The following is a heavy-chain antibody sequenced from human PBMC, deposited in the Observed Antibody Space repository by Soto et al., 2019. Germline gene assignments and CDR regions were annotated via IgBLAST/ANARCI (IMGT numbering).Heavy chain of an antibody. V-gene: IGHV4-30-4*01. Sequence: PSETLSLTCTVSGGSISSYYWSWIRQPPGKGLEWIGYIYYSGSTYYNPSLKSRVTISVDTSKNQFSLKLSSVTAADTAVYYCARDSGYNWFDPWGQGTLVTVSS. CDR2: IYYSGST. CDR1: GGSISSYY. D-gene: IGHD6-25*01. J-gene: IGHJ5*02. CDR3: ARDSGYNWFDP.